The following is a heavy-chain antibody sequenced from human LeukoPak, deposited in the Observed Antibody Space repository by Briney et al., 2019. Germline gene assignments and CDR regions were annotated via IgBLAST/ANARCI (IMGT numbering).Heavy chain of an antibody. D-gene: IGHD3-22*01. Sequence: PSQTLSLTCTVSGGSISSYYWSWIRQPPGKGLEWIGYIYYSGSTNYNPSLKSRVTISVDTSKNQFSLKLSSVTAADTAVYYCARLERDSSGYDIWGQGTMVTVSS. J-gene: IGHJ3*02. CDR3: ARLERDSSGYDI. CDR1: GGSISSYY. CDR2: IYYSGST. V-gene: IGHV4-59*08.